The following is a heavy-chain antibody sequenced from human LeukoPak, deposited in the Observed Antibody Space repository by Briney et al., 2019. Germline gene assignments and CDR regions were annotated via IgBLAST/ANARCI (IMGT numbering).Heavy chain of an antibody. CDR2: IYYSGST. Sequence: PSETPSLTCTVSGGSISSGDYYWSWTRQPPGKGLGWIGYIYYSGSTYYNPSLKSRVTISVDTSNNQFSLKLRSLTAADTAVYYCARVSLITFGGPSDYWGQGTLVTVSS. CDR3: ARVSLITFGGPSDY. CDR1: GGSISSGDYY. D-gene: IGHD3-16*01. V-gene: IGHV4-30-4*08. J-gene: IGHJ4*02.